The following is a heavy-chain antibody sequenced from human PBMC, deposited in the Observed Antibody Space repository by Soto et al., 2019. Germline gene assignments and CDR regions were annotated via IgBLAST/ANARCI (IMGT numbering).Heavy chain of an antibody. CDR3: ARHSASWQGFDY. Sequence: QVQLQESGPRLVKPSQTLSLTCSVSGCSISSGGYYCSWIRQHPEKGLEWIGYIYYSESTNYIPSLKSRVIISVDTSANRFSLDLRSVTAADTAIYYCARHSASWQGFDYWGLGTMVTVSS. J-gene: IGHJ4*02. CDR1: GCSISSGGYY. V-gene: IGHV4-31*03. CDR2: IYYSEST. D-gene: IGHD1-26*01.